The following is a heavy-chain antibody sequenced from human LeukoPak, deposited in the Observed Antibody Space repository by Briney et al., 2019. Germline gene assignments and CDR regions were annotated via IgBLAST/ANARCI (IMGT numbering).Heavy chain of an antibody. CDR1: GFTFNIYA. J-gene: IGHJ4*02. D-gene: IGHD3-9*01. Sequence: GGSLRLSCAASGFTFNIYAMHRVRQAPGKGLEYVSGISGNAGSTYYANSMRGRFTISRDNSKNTLYLQMGSLRAEDMAVYYCARERVAYYDILARGYFDYWGQGTLVTVSS. CDR2: ISGNAGST. CDR3: ARERVAYYDILARGYFDY. V-gene: IGHV3-64*01.